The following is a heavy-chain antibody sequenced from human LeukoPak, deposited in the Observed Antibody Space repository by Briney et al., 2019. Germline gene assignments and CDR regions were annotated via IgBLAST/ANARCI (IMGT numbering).Heavy chain of an antibody. Sequence: GGSLRLSCAASGFTFSTYGMNWVRQAPGKGLEWVSAISGSGDTTYYADSVKGRFTISRDNSRNTLYLEIHSLRAEDAAVYNCAKDHNYASGSSYLVGPHYYYMDVWGKGTTVTISS. V-gene: IGHV3-23*01. CDR3: AKDHNYASGSSYLVGPHYYYMDV. D-gene: IGHD3-10*01. J-gene: IGHJ6*03. CDR2: ISGSGDTT. CDR1: GFTFSTYG.